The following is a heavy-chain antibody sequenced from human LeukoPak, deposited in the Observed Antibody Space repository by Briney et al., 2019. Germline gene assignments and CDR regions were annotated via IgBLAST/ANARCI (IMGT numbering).Heavy chain of an antibody. CDR2: ISATGGSI. Sequence: PGGSLRLSCAASGFTFSSYAMSWVRQAPGKGLQWVSSISATGGSIYYADSVKGRSTVSRDNSKNTLYLQMNSLRAEDTAVYYCARDRSSAFDIWGQGTMVTVSS. V-gene: IGHV3-23*01. CDR1: GFTFSSYA. CDR3: ARDRSSAFDI. J-gene: IGHJ3*02. D-gene: IGHD2-2*01.